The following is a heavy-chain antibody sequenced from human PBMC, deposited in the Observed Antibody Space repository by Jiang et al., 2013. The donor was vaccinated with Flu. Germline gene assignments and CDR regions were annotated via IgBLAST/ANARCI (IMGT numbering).Heavy chain of an antibody. J-gene: IGHJ5*02. D-gene: IGHD3-22*01. CDR2: IIPILGIA. CDR1: GGTLSSYA. V-gene: IGHV1-69*04. Sequence: GAEVKKPGSSVKVSCKASGGTLSSYAISWVRQAPGQGLEWMGRIIPILGIANYAQKFQGRVTITADKSTSTAYMELSSLRSEDTAVYYCARDGGGEYYDSSGYQGVHWFDPWGQGTLVTVSS. CDR3: ARDGGGEYYDSSGYQGVHWFDP.